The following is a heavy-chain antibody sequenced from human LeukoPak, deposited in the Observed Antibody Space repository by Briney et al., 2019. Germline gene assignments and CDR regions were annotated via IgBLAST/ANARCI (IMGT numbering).Heavy chain of an antibody. Sequence: SETLSLTCNVSGDSVSSSSYYWSWIRVPPGKGLEWIGSIYYAGSTYYNPSLKSRVTLSVDTSTNHFSLNIKSVTAADTAMYYCARAWWLVRRTHNWFDPWGQGTLVTVSS. V-gene: IGHV4-39*02. CDR1: GDSVSSSSYY. CDR3: ARAWWLVRRTHNWFDP. CDR2: IYYAGST. J-gene: IGHJ5*02. D-gene: IGHD6-19*01.